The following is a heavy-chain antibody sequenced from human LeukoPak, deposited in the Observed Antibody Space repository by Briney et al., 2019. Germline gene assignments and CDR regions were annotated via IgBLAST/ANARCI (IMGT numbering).Heavy chain of an antibody. CDR2: IDLEGSQR. D-gene: IGHD6-19*01. V-gene: IGHV3-7*01. J-gene: IGHJ4*02. CDR1: GFTFFNYW. CDR3: ARGYSSGWYAKY. Sequence: GGSLRLSCAASGFTFFNYWMSWVRQAPGKGLEWVANIDLEGSQRFYVDSLKGRFTISRDNANNLVYLQMNSLRAEDTAVYYCARGYSSGWYAKYWGQGTLVTVSS.